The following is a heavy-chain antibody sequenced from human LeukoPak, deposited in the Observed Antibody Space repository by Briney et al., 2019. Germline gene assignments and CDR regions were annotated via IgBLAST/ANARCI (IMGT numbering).Heavy chain of an antibody. Sequence: GGSLRLSCATSGFTFSSYAMSWVRQAPGKGLEWVSPISGSGGNTYYADSVKGRFTISRDNSKNTLCVQMNGLRAEDTAIYYCAKDRSSGWPDAFDIWGQGTMVTVSS. D-gene: IGHD6-19*01. CDR2: ISGSGGNT. V-gene: IGHV3-23*01. CDR1: GFTFSSYA. CDR3: AKDRSSGWPDAFDI. J-gene: IGHJ3*02.